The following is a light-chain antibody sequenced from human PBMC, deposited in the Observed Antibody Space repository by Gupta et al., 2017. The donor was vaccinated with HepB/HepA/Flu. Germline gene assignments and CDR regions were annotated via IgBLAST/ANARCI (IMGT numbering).Light chain of an antibody. CDR3: GNWDSSLSALV. J-gene: IGLJ3*02. CDR2: DTN. Sequence: QSVLTQPPSVSAAPGQKVTISCSGSSSNIGTHYVCWYQHLPGTAPKLLIYDTNKRPSGIPDRFSGSKSGASATLGITGLQTGDEADDYCGNWDSSLSALVFGGGTKLTVL. V-gene: IGLV1-51*01. CDR1: SSNIGTHY.